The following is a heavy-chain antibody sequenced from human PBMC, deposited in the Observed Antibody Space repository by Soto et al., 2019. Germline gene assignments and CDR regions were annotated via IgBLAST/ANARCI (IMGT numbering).Heavy chain of an antibody. V-gene: IGHV4-31*03. CDR3: ARGCGGDCAAAFDI. CDR2: IYYSGST. Sequence: LSLTCTVSGGSISSGGYYWSWIRQHPGKGLEWIGYIYYSGSTYYNPSLKSRVTISVDTSKNQFSLKLSSVTAADTAVYYCARGCGGDCAAAFDIWGQGTMVTVSS. CDR1: GGSISSGGYY. D-gene: IGHD2-21*02. J-gene: IGHJ3*02.